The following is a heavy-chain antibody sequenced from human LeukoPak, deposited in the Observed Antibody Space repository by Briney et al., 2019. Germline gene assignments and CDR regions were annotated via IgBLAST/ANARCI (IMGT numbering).Heavy chain of an antibody. CDR1: GDSISGYS. D-gene: IGHD1-26*01. Sequence: SETLSLTCSVSGDSISGYSRSWIRQPPGMGLEWIGYIHYSGSTTYNPSLKSRVTISVDPSKHQFSLSLTSVTAADTAVYYCARGQGSGSSWAFDYWGQGTLVTVSS. CDR2: IHYSGST. CDR3: ARGQGSGSSWAFDY. V-gene: IGHV4-59*01. J-gene: IGHJ4*02.